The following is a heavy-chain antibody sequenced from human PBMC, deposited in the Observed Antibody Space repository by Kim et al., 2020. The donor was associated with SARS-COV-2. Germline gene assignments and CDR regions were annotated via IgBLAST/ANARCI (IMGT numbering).Heavy chain of an antibody. CDR3: ARDMRFLEWSFIDY. V-gene: IGHV4-30-2*05. Sequence: PSLKSRVTISVDTSKTQFSLKLSSVTAADTAVYYCARDMRFLEWSFIDYWGQGTLVTVSS. D-gene: IGHD3-3*01. J-gene: IGHJ4*02.